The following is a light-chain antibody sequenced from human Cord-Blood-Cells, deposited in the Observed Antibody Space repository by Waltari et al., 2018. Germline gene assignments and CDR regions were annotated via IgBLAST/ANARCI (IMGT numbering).Light chain of an antibody. J-gene: IGKJ1*01. CDR2: WAS. Sequence: DIVMTQSPESLAVSLGERATINCKSSPSVLYSSNNKNYLAWYQQKPGQPPKLLIYWASTRESGVPDRFSGSGSGTDFTLTISSLQAEDVAVYYCQQYYSTPPTFGQGTKVEIK. CDR1: PSVLYSSNNKNY. CDR3: QQYYSTPPT. V-gene: IGKV4-1*01.